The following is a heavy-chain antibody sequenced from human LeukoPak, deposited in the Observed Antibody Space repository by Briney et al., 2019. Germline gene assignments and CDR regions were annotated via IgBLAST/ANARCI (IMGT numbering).Heavy chain of an antibody. V-gene: IGHV1-2*02. J-gene: IGHJ4*02. CDR2: IDTNSGAT. CDR1: GYTFSAYS. D-gene: IGHD2-15*01. Sequence: GASVKVSCKASGYTFSAYSMHWVRQAPGQGLDWMGWIDTNSGATKYAQKFQGRVTITRDTSIGTAYMELSTLISDDTAVYYCASEAFCVGGSCQLHRVASWGPGTLVTVSS. CDR3: ASEAFCVGGSCQLHRVAS.